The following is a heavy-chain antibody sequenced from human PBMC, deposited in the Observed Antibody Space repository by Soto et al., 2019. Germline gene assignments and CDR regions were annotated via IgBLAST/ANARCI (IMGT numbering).Heavy chain of an antibody. D-gene: IGHD2-15*01. CDR2: ISSSSSYI. CDR3: AGGGRDCSGGSCYARWVDY. J-gene: IGHJ4*02. Sequence: EVQLVESGGGLVKPGGSLRLSCAASGFTFSSYSMNWVRQAPGKGLEWVSSISSSSSYIYYADSVQGRFTLSRDNAKNSLYLQMNSLRAEDTAVYYCAGGGRDCSGGSCYARWVDYWGQGTLVTVSS. CDR1: GFTFSSYS. V-gene: IGHV3-21*01.